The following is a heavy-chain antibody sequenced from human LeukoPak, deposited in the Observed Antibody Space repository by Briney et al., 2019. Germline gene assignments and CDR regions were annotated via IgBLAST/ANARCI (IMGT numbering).Heavy chain of an antibody. Sequence: SETLSLTCTVSGYSISSGYYWGWIRQPPGKGLEWIGSIYHSGSTYYNPSLKSRVTISVDTSKNQFSLKLSSVTAADTAVYYCARTRITIFGVDNNWFDPWGQGTLVTVSS. J-gene: IGHJ5*02. CDR3: ARTRITIFGVDNNWFDP. D-gene: IGHD3-3*01. V-gene: IGHV4-38-2*02. CDR1: GYSISSGYY. CDR2: IYHSGST.